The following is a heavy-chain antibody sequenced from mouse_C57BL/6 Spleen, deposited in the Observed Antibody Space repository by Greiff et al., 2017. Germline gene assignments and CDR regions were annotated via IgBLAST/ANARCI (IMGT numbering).Heavy chain of an antibody. V-gene: IGHV5-17*01. D-gene: IGHD1-1*01. CDR2: NSSGSSTI. Sequence: DVKLVESGGGLVKPGGSLKLSCAASGFTFSDYGMPWVRQAPEKGLEWVAYNSSGSSTIYYADTVKGRFTISRDNAKNTLFLQMTSLRSEDTAMYYCARDYYGSSYGYFDVWGTGTTVTVSS. J-gene: IGHJ1*03. CDR1: GFTFSDYG. CDR3: ARDYYGSSYGYFDV.